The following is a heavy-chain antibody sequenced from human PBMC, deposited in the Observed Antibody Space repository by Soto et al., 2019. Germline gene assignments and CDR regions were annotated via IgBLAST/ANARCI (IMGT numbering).Heavy chain of an antibody. D-gene: IGHD5-18*01. Sequence: PSETLSLTCTVSGGSISSGGYYWSWIRQHPGKGLEWIGYIYYSGSTYYNPSLKSRVTISVDTSKNQFSLKLSSVTAADTAVYYYARYALTHAYSYGPREGDAFDIWGQGTMVTVSS. CDR1: GGSISSGGYY. CDR2: IYYSGST. CDR3: ARYALTHAYSYGPREGDAFDI. J-gene: IGHJ3*02. V-gene: IGHV4-31*03.